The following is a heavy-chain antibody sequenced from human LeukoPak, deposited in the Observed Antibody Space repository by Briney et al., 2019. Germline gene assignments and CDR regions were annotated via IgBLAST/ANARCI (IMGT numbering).Heavy chain of an antibody. J-gene: IGHJ5*02. Sequence: SETLSLTCTVSGGSISSYYWSWLRQPPGKGLEWIGYIYYSGSTNYNPSLKSRVTISVDTYKNQFSLKLSSVTAADPAVYYCARGGGPPLNSWGQGTLVTVSS. V-gene: IGHV4-59*01. CDR2: IYYSGST. CDR1: GGSISSYY. CDR3: ARGGGPPLNS. D-gene: IGHD3-16*01.